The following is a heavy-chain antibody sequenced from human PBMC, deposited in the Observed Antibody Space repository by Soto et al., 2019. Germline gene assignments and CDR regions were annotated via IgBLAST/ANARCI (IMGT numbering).Heavy chain of an antibody. D-gene: IGHD3-3*01. J-gene: IGHJ6*02. V-gene: IGHV4-39*01. CDR1: GGAISSSSYY. CDR2: IYYSGST. CDR3: ARGYYDFWSGYYTPYYGMDV. Sequence: LSLTCTVSGGAISSSSYYWGWIRQPPGKGLEWIGSIYYSGSTYYNPSLKSRVTISVDTSKNQFSLKLSSVTAADTAVYYCARGYYDFWSGYYTPYYGMDVWGQGPTVTVSS.